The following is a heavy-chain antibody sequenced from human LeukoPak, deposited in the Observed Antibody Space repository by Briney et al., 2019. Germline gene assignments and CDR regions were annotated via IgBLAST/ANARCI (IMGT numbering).Heavy chain of an antibody. D-gene: IGHD3-16*01. V-gene: IGHV4-59*01. Sequence: PSETLSLTCTVSGGSISSYYWSWIRQPPGKGLERIGYIYYSGSTNYNPSLKSRVTISVDTSKNQFSLKLSSVTAADTAVYYCARDKIGRGIVDIWGQGTMVTVSS. J-gene: IGHJ3*02. CDR2: IYYSGST. CDR3: ARDKIGRGIVDI. CDR1: GGSISSYY.